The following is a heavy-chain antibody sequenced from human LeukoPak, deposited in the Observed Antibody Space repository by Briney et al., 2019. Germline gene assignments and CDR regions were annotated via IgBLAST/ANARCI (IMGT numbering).Heavy chain of an antibody. CDR3: ARDDYYDSSGYIDY. D-gene: IGHD3-22*01. Sequence: GGSLRLSSAASGFTFSSYTMNWVRQAPGKGLEWVSSISSSSSYIYYADSVKGRFTISRDNAKNSLYLQMNSLRAEDTAVYYCARDDYYDSSGYIDYWGQGTLVTVSS. V-gene: IGHV3-21*01. J-gene: IGHJ4*02. CDR2: ISSSSSYI. CDR1: GFTFSSYT.